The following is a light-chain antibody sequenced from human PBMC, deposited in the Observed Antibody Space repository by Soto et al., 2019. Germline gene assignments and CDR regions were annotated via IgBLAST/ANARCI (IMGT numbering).Light chain of an antibody. V-gene: IGKV1-5*01. J-gene: IGKJ2*01. CDR3: HTYNSYSLHT. CDR2: DAS. Sequence: DIQMTQSPSTLSASVGGRITITCRASQSVSRRLAWYQQKPGKAPKLLIYDASSLESGVPSRFSGRGSGTEFTLTISSLKPDDCATYYCHTYNSYSLHTFGQGTKVDIK. CDR1: QSVSRR.